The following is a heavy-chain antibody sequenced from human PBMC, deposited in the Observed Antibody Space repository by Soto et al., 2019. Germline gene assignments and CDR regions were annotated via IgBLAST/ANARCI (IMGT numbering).Heavy chain of an antibody. V-gene: IGHV3-30*18. J-gene: IGHJ4*02. CDR2: ISYDGSNK. CDR1: GFTFSSYG. D-gene: IGHD3-22*01. Sequence: GGSLRLSCAASGFTFSSYGMHWVRQAPGKGLEWVAVISYDGSNKYYADSVKGRFTISRDNSKNTLYLQMNSLRAEDTAVYYCAKVTREYYYDSSGYYPFDYWGQGTLVTVSS. CDR3: AKVTREYYYDSSGYYPFDY.